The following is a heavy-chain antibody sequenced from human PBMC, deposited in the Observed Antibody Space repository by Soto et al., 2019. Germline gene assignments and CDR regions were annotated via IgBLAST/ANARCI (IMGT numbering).Heavy chain of an antibody. CDR1: GFTVSSNY. D-gene: IGHD3-22*01. V-gene: IGHV3-66*01. CDR3: ARMGDSSGYSGWFDP. CDR2: IYSGGST. J-gene: IGHJ5*02. Sequence: EVQLVESGGDLVQPGGSLRLSCAASGFTVSSNYMSWVRQAPGKGLEWVSVIYSGGSTYYADSVKGRFTISRDNSKNTLYLKMNSLRAEDTAVYYCARMGDSSGYSGWFDPWGQGTLVSVSS.